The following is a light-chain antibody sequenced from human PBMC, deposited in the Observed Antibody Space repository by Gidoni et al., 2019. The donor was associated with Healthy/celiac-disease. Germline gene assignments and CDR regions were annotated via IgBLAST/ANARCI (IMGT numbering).Light chain of an antibody. CDR2: AAS. CDR1: QSISSY. Sequence: IQMTQSPSSLSASVEDRVTITCRASQSISSYLHWYQQKPGKAPKLLIYAASSLQSGVPSRFSGSGSGTDFTLTISSLQPEDFATYYWQQSYSTPLTFGGGTKVEIK. J-gene: IGKJ4*01. V-gene: IGKV1-39*01. CDR3: QQSYSTPLT.